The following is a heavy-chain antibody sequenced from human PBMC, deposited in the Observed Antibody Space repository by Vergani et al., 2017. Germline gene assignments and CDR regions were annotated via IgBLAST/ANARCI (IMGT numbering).Heavy chain of an antibody. CDR3: ARAPKDMLLWFGESTTFDY. CDR2: ISYDGSNK. Sequence: QVQLVESGGGVVQPGRSLRLSCAASGFTFSSYGMHWVRQAPGKGLEWVAVISYDGSNKYYADSVKGRFTISRDNSKNTLYLQMNSLRAEDTAVYYCARAPKDMLLWFGESTTFDYWGQGTLVTVSS. V-gene: IGHV3-30*03. D-gene: IGHD3-10*01. CDR1: GFTFSSYG. J-gene: IGHJ4*02.